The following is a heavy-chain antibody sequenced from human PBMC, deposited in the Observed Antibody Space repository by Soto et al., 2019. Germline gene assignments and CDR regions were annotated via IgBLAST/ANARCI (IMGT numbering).Heavy chain of an antibody. CDR2: ISAYSGNT. CDR1: GYTFTSYG. Sequence: GASVKVSCKASGYTFTSYGISWVRQAPGQGLEWMGWISAYSGNTNYAQKLQGRVTMTTDTSTSTAYMELRSLRSDDTAVYYCARGPHDYGDPPLSDYWGQGTLVTVSS. CDR3: ARGPHDYGDPPLSDY. J-gene: IGHJ4*02. V-gene: IGHV1-18*01. D-gene: IGHD4-17*01.